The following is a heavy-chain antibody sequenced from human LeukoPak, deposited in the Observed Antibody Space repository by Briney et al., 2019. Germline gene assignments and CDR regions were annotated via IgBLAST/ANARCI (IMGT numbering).Heavy chain of an antibody. D-gene: IGHD3-10*01. CDR1: GYTFTSYS. CDR2: IAGNGNT. V-gene: IGHV1-3*01. Sequence: GASVKVSCKASGYTFTSYSMHWVRQAPGQRLEWMGWIAGNGNTKYSQKFQDRVTITRDTSASTAYMELSSLRSEDTGVYYCARDFPSGSGSYSDFDYWGQGTLVTVSS. CDR3: ARDFPSGSGSYSDFDY. J-gene: IGHJ4*02.